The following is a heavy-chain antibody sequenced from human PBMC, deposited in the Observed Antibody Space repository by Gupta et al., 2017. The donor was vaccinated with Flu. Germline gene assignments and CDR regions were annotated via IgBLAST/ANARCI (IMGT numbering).Heavy chain of an antibody. CDR3: TTDGGIAVRPMFDY. CDR1: GFTFTKAW. CDR2: IKSKTDGGTI. J-gene: IGHJ4*02. D-gene: IGHD6-6*01. Sequence: GESGGGLVKPGGSLRLSCAASGFTFTKAWMAWVRQAPGKGLEWVGRIKSKTDGGTIDYAAPVKGRFTISRDDSKNTLYLQMNSLKTEDTAVYYCTTDGGIAVRPMFDYWGQGALVTVSS. V-gene: IGHV3-15*01.